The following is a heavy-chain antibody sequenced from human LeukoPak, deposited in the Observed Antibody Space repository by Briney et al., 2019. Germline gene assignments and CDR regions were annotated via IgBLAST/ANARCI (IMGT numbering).Heavy chain of an antibody. J-gene: IGHJ6*02. CDR3: ARGGRYYDSSTYYPHYYGMDV. CDR1: GYTFTDYY. Sequence: GSSVKVSCKASGYTFTDYYMHWVRQAPGQGLEWMAWINPNRGGTNYAQKFQGRVTMTGDTSISTAYMELSRLRSDDTAVYYRARGGRYYDSSTYYPHYYGMDVWGQGTTVTVSS. V-gene: IGHV1-2*02. D-gene: IGHD3-22*01. CDR2: INPNRGGT.